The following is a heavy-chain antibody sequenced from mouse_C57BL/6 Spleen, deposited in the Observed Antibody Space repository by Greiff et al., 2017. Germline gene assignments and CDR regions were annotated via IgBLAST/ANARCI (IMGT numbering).Heavy chain of an antibody. J-gene: IGHJ2*01. CDR3: AGSFGY. CDR2: IYPGGGDT. CDR1: GYAFTSSG. V-gene: IGHV1-82*01. Sequence: VQLVESGPELVKPGASVKISCKASGYAFTSSGMNWVKQRPGKGLEWIGRIYPGGGDTNYNGKFKGKATLTADKSSSTAYMQPSRLTAGDSSVYLCAGSFGYWGQGTTLTVSS.